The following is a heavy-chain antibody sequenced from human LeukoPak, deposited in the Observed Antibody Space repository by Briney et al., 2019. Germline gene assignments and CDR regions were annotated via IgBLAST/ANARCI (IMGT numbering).Heavy chain of an antibody. J-gene: IGHJ4*02. CDR3: ARDWYSGSQGY. D-gene: IGHD1-26*01. V-gene: IGHV3-74*01. CDR1: GFTFSSYW. Sequence: GGSLRLSCAASGFTFSSYWMHWVRQAPGKGLVWVSRINTDGSTTIYADSVKGRFTISRDNAKNTLCLQMNSLRDEGTAVYYCARDWYSGSQGYWGQGTLVTVSS. CDR2: INTDGSTT.